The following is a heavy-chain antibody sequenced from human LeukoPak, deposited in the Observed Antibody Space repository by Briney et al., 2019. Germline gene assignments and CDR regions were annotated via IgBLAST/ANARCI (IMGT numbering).Heavy chain of an antibody. CDR1: GFTFSSYW. Sequence: GRSLRLSCAAPGFTFSSYWMHWVRQAPGKGLVWVSRINSDGSSTSYADSVKGRFTISRDNAKNTLYLQMNSLRAEDTAVYYCAREWSSSWYDYWGQGTLVTVSS. CDR2: INSDGSST. J-gene: IGHJ4*02. V-gene: IGHV3-74*01. CDR3: AREWSSSWYDY. D-gene: IGHD6-13*01.